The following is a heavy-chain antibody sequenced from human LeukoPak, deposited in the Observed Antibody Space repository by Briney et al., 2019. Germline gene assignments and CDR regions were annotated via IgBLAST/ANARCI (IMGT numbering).Heavy chain of an antibody. D-gene: IGHD4-17*01. CDR2: INHSGST. CDR3: ARGYGDYVSFDYYYMDV. V-gene: IGHV4-34*01. J-gene: IGHJ6*03. Sequence: PSETLSLTCAVYGGSFSGYYWSWIRQPPGKGLEWIGEINHSGSTNYNPSLKSRVTISVDTSKNQFSLKLSSVTAADTAVYYCARGYGDYVSFDYYYMDVWGKGTTVTVSS. CDR1: GGSFSGYY.